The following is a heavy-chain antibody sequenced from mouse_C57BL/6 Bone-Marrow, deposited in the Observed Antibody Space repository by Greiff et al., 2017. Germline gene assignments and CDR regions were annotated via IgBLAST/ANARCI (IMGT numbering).Heavy chain of an antibody. Sequence: EVKVEESGPGLVKPSQSLSLTCSVTGYSITSGYYWNWIRQFPGNKLEWMGYISYDGSNNYNPSLKNRISITRDTSKNQFFLKLNSVTTEDTATYYGARAAITTVVRYFDVWGTGTTVTVSS. V-gene: IGHV3-6*01. CDR1: GYSITSGYY. J-gene: IGHJ1*03. D-gene: IGHD1-1*01. CDR2: ISYDGSN. CDR3: ARAAITTVVRYFDV.